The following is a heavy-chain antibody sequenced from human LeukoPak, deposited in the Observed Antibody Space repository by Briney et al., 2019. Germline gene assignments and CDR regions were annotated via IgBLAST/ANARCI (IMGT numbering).Heavy chain of an antibody. CDR2: FDPEDGEDGET. CDR3: AMTDRYAGRPFDY. V-gene: IGHV1-24*01. J-gene: IGHJ4*02. Sequence: GASVKVSCKVSGSSLIEVAMHWVRQAPGKGLEWVGSFDPEDGEDGETHYAQKFQARVTMTEDASTDTAYMELTSLSSEDTALYYCAMTDRYAGRPFDYWGQGTLVTVSS. D-gene: IGHD3-9*01. CDR1: GSSLIEVA.